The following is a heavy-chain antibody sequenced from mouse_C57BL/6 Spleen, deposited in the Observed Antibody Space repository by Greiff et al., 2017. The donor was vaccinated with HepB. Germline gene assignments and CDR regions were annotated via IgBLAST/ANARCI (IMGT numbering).Heavy chain of an antibody. V-gene: IGHV1-22*01. CDR1: GYTFTDYN. J-gene: IGHJ3*01. CDR2: INPNNGGT. CDR3: AHYYGSTWFAY. D-gene: IGHD1-1*01. Sequence: EVQLQQSRPELVKPGASVKMSCKASGYTFTDYNMHWVKQSHGKSLEWIGYINPNNGGTSYNQKFKGKATLTVNKSSSTAYMELRSLTSEDSAVYYCAHYYGSTWFAYWGQGTLVTVSA.